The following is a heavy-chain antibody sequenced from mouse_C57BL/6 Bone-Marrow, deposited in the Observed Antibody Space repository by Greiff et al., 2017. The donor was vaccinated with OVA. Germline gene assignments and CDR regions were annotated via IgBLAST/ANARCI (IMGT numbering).Heavy chain of an antibody. CDR2: ISSGSSTI. D-gene: IGHD2-3*01. CDR1: GFTFRDYG. CDR3: ARGYDGF. Sequence: EVMLVESGGCLVKPGGSLKLSCAASGFTFRDYGMHWVRQAPEKGLEWVAYISSGSSTIYYADTVKGRFTISRDNAKNTLFLQMTSLRSEDTAMYYCARGYDGFWGQGTLVTVSA. V-gene: IGHV5-17*01. J-gene: IGHJ3*01.